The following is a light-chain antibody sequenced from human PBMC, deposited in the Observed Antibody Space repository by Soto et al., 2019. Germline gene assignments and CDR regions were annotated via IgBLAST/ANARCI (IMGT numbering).Light chain of an antibody. V-gene: IGKV4-1*01. J-gene: IGKJ3*01. CDR2: WAS. CDR3: QQYYSSPFT. CDR1: QSVLYSSNNKNY. Sequence: DIVVTQSPDSLAVSLGERATINCKSSQSVLYSSNNKNYLAWYQEKPGQPPKLLIYWASTRESGVPDRFSGSRSGTDFTLTISSLQAEDVAVYYCQQYYSSPFTFGPGTKVDIK.